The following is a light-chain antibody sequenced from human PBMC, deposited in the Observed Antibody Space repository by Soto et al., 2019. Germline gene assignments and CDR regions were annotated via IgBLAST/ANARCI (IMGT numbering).Light chain of an antibody. J-gene: IGKJ2*01. CDR3: MQATQSYT. CDR1: QSLVHIDGNTY. CDR2: KIS. V-gene: IGKV2-24*01. Sequence: IVLTQTRLSSPVTLGQPASISCRSSQSLVHIDGNTYFNWLQQRPGQPPRLLSYKISNRFPRVPDRFSGSGAGTDFTLKISRVEAEDVGVYYCMQATQSYTFGQGTRLEIK.